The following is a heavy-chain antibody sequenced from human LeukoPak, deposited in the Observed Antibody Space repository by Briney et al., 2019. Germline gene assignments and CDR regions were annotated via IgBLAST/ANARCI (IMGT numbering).Heavy chain of an antibody. CDR2: ISAYNGNT. Sequence: ASVKVSCKASGYTFTSYGISWVRQAPGQGLEWMGWISAYNGNTNYTQKLQGRLTMIRDTSTSTAYMELRGLKSDDTAIYYCARELYASGLGDYWGQGTLVTVSS. CDR1: GYTFTSYG. J-gene: IGHJ4*02. V-gene: IGHV1-18*01. D-gene: IGHD3-10*01. CDR3: ARELYASGLGDY.